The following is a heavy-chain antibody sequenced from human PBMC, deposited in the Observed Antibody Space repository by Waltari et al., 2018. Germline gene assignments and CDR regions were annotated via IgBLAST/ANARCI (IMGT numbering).Heavy chain of an antibody. J-gene: IGHJ4*02. Sequence: QVQLQESGPGLVKPSETLSLTCTVSGGSISSYYWSWIRQPPGKGLEWIGYIYYSGSTNYNPSLTSRVTISVDTSKNQFSLKLSSVTAADTAVYYCARAIGRITIFGVVITSFDYWGQGTLVTVSS. CDR3: ARAIGRITIFGVVITSFDY. V-gene: IGHV4-59*01. CDR1: GGSISSYY. D-gene: IGHD3-3*01. CDR2: IYYSGST.